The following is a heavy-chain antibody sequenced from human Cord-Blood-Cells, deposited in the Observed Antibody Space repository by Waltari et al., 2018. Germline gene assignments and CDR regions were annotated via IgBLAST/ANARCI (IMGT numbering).Heavy chain of an antibody. V-gene: IGHV4-59*01. CDR2: IYYSAST. D-gene: IGHD3-22*01. CDR1: GGSISSYY. CDR3: ARFGEYYYDSNGYWLGRAFDI. Sequence: QVQLQESGPGLVKPSETLSLTCTVSGGSISSYYWSWIRQPPGKGLEWIGYIYYSASTNDNPALRSRVTISVDTSKNQFSLKLSSVTAADTAVYYCARFGEYYYDSNGYWLGRAFDIWGQGTMVTVSS. J-gene: IGHJ3*02.